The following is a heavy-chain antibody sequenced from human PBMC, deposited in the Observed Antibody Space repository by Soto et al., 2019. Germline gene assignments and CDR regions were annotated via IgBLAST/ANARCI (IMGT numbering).Heavy chain of an antibody. J-gene: IGHJ4*02. V-gene: IGHV3-30-3*01. D-gene: IGHD4-17*01. CDR2: ISYDGSNK. CDR1: GFTFSSYA. Sequence: QVQLVESGGGVVQPGRSLRLSCAASGFTFSSYAMHWVRQAPGKGLEWVAVISYDGSNKYYADSVKGRFTISRDNSKNTLYLQMNGLRAGDTAVYYCARAYGDYSRGGDYFDYWGQGTLVTVSS. CDR3: ARAYGDYSRGGDYFDY.